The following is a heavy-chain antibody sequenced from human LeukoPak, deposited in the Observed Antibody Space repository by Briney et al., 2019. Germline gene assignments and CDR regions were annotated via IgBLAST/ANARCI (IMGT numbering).Heavy chain of an antibody. CDR2: ISGSGGST. CDR3: AKGINNWNAYYMGV. V-gene: IGHV3-23*01. Sequence: GGSLRLSCAASGFTLSSYAMSWVRQAPGKGLEWVSAISGSGGSTYYADSVKGRFTISRDNSRNTLYLQMNSLRAEDTAVYYCAKGINNWNAYYMGVWGKGTTVTVSS. J-gene: IGHJ6*03. CDR1: GFTLSSYA. D-gene: IGHD1-20*01.